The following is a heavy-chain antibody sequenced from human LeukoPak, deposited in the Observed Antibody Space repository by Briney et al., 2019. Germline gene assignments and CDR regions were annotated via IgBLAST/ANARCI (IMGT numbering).Heavy chain of an antibody. CDR3: ARVSWFPGASYYYMDV. D-gene: IGHD3-9*01. J-gene: IGHJ6*03. CDR1: GGSISSYY. Sequence: PSETLSLTFTVSGGSISSYYWSWIRQPPGKGLVWIGYIHYSGSTNYSPSLKSRVTISVDTSKNQFSLNLTSVTAADSAVYYCARVSWFPGASYYYMDVWGKGTTVTVSS. V-gene: IGHV4-59*01. CDR2: IHYSGST.